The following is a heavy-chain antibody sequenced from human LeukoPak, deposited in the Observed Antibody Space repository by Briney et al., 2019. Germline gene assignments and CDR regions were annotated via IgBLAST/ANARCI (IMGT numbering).Heavy chain of an antibody. Sequence: GGSLRLSCAASGFTFSSYGMHWVRQAPGKGLEWVSYISSSSSTIYYADSVKGRFTISRDNAKNSLYLQMNSLRAEDTAVYYCAREAGYSSFDYWGQGTLVTVSS. CDR2: ISSSSSTI. CDR1: GFTFSSYG. CDR3: AREAGYSSFDY. J-gene: IGHJ4*02. D-gene: IGHD6-13*01. V-gene: IGHV3-48*04.